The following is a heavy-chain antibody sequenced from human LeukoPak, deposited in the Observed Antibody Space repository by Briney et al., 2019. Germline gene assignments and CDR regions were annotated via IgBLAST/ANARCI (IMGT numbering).Heavy chain of an antibody. CDR3: ARDERAARPGSSWFDP. Sequence: SVKVSCKASGGTFSSYAISWVRQAPGQGLECMGGIIPIFGTANYAQKFQGRVTITTDESTSTAYMELSSLRSEDTAVYYCARDERAARPGSSWFDPWGQGTLATVSS. J-gene: IGHJ5*02. CDR2: IIPIFGTA. CDR1: GGTFSSYA. D-gene: IGHD6-6*01. V-gene: IGHV1-69*05.